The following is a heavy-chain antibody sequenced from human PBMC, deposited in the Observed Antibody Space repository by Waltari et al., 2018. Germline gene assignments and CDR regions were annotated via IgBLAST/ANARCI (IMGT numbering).Heavy chain of an antibody. V-gene: IGHV4-59*01. CDR3: AGGEAAAGHYYYYYMDV. CDR1: GGSISSYY. Sequence: QVQLQESGPGLVKPSETLSLTCTVSGGSISSYYWSWIRQPPGKGLEWIGYIYYSGSTNYNPSLKSRVTISVDTSKNQFSLKLRSVTAADTAVYYCAGGEAAAGHYYYYYMDVWGKGTTVTVSS. J-gene: IGHJ6*03. D-gene: IGHD6-13*01. CDR2: IYYSGST.